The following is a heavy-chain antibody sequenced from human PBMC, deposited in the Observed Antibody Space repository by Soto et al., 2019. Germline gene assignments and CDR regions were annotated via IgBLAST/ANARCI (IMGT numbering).Heavy chain of an antibody. CDR3: ARGAGIGDY. CDR2: IKEDGSEK. J-gene: IGHJ4*02. D-gene: IGHD3-16*01. CDR1: GFTFSSYW. Sequence: EVQLVESGGDLVQPVGSLRLSCAASGFTFSSYWMSWVRQAPGKGLEWLANIKEDGSEKYYVDSVKGRFTISRDNAKNSLYLQVNGLRAEDTAVYYCARGAGIGDYWGQGTLVTVSS. V-gene: IGHV3-7*04.